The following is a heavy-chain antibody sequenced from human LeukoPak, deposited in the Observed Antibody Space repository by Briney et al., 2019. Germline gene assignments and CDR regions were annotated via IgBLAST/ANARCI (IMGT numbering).Heavy chain of an antibody. Sequence: ASVKVSCKASGGASSNFPISWVRQAPGQGLQWMGAIIPISGIVNYAQKFQGRVTITADESTSTAYMELSSLRSEDTAVYYCASALAYCGGDRYPLDYWGQGTLVTVSS. D-gene: IGHD2-21*01. CDR2: IIPISGIV. V-gene: IGHV1-69*13. CDR3: ASALAYCGGDRYPLDY. J-gene: IGHJ4*02. CDR1: GGASSNFP.